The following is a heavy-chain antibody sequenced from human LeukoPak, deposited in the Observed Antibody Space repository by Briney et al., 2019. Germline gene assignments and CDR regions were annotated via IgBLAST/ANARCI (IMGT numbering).Heavy chain of an antibody. V-gene: IGHV1-69*05. CDR3: ARASSESIAARPYWFDP. CDR2: IIPIFGTA. J-gene: IGHJ5*02. Sequence: SVKVSCKASGGTFSSYAISWVRQAPGQGLEWRGGIIPIFGTANYAQKFQGRVTITTDESTSTAYMELSSLRSEDTAVYYCARASSESIAARPYWFDPWGQGTLVTVSS. D-gene: IGHD6-6*01. CDR1: GGTFSSYA.